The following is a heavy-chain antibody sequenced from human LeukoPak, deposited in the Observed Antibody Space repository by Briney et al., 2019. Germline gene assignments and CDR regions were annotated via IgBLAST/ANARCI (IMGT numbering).Heavy chain of an antibody. Sequence: ASVKVSCKASGYTFTGYYMHWVRQAPGQGLEWMGWIDPNSGGTNYAQKFQGRVTMTRDTSISTAYMELGRLRSDDTAVYYCARGDYYYYYYMDVWGKGTTVTVSS. J-gene: IGHJ6*03. CDR1: GYTFTGYY. V-gene: IGHV1-2*02. CDR2: IDPNSGGT. CDR3: ARGDYYYYYYMDV.